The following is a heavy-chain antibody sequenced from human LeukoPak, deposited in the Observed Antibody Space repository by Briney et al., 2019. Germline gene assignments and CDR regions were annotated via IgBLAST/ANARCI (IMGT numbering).Heavy chain of an antibody. J-gene: IGHJ5*02. V-gene: IGHV3-30*03. CDR2: VSSDGSID. Sequence: PGRSLRLSCAASGFTFSNYGMHWVRQAPGKGLEWVAVVSSDGSIDYYADSMRGRFTVSGDNSKNTMFLQFNTLRPEDTAVYYCAREGMGTTFSAWFDPWGQGTLVTVSS. CDR3: AREGMGTTFSAWFDP. D-gene: IGHD1-7*01. CDR1: GFTFSNYG.